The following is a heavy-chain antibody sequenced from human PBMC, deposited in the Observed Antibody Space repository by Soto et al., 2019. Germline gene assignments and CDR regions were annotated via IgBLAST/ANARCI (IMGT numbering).Heavy chain of an antibody. CDR1: GYTFTGYG. D-gene: IGHD5-18*01. J-gene: IGHJ4*02. V-gene: IGHV1-18*01. Sequence: ASVKVSCKASGYTFTGYGIAWVRQAPGQGLEWMGWISTYSGNTKYAQKLQGRVTMTTDTSTSTAYMELRSLRSDDTAVYYCARARYSYGYFVYWGQGTLVTVPQ. CDR3: ARARYSYGYFVY. CDR2: ISTYSGNT.